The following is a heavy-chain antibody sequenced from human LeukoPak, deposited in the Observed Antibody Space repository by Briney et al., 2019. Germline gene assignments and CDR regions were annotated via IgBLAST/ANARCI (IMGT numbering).Heavy chain of an antibody. J-gene: IGHJ3*02. CDR3: ARGDSSSWYLGAFDI. Sequence: GGSLRLSCAASGFTASSNYMSWVRQAPGKGLEWVSVIYSGGSTYYADSVKGRFTISRDNSKNTLYLQMNSLRAEDTAVYYCARGDSSSWYLGAFDIWGQGTMVTVSS. V-gene: IGHV3-53*01. CDR2: IYSGGST. D-gene: IGHD6-13*01. CDR1: GFTASSNY.